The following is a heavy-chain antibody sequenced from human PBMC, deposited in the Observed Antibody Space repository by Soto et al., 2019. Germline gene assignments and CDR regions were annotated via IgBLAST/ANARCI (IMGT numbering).Heavy chain of an antibody. Sequence: QVQLVESGGGVVQPGRSLRLSCAASGFTFSSYGMHWVRQAPGKGLEWVAVISYDGSNKYYADSVKGRFTISRDNSKNTLYLQMNSLRAEDTAVYYCAKGVPYSSGWYFFDYWGQGTLVTVSS. V-gene: IGHV3-30*18. CDR1: GFTFSSYG. CDR2: ISYDGSNK. D-gene: IGHD6-19*01. J-gene: IGHJ4*02. CDR3: AKGVPYSSGWYFFDY.